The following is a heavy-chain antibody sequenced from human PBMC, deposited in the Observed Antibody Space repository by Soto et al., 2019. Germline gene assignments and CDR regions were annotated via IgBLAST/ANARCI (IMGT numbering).Heavy chain of an antibody. CDR2: TYYRSKWYN. V-gene: IGHV6-1*01. D-gene: IGHD7-27*01. CDR1: GDSVSSNSAA. J-gene: IGHJ6*03. CDR3: ASSPSPYWGARDYYYMDV. Sequence: QSQTLSLTCAISGDSVSSNSAAWNWIRQSPSRGLEWLGRTYYRSKWYNDYAVSVKSRITINPDTSKNQFSLQLNSVTPEDTAVYYCASSPSPYWGARDYYYMDVWGKGTTVTVSS.